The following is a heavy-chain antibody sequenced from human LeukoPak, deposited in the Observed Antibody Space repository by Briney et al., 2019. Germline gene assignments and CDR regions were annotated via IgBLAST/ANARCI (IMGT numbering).Heavy chain of an antibody. Sequence: GRSLRLSCAAFGFTFSSYGMHWVRQAPGKGLEWVAVISYDGSNKYYADSVKGRFTISRDNSKNTLYLQMNSLRAEDTAVYYCAREPSGPVAGTYVYWGQGTLVTVSS. CDR1: GFTFSSYG. D-gene: IGHD6-19*01. J-gene: IGHJ4*02. CDR2: ISYDGSNK. CDR3: AREPSGPVAGTYVY. V-gene: IGHV3-30*03.